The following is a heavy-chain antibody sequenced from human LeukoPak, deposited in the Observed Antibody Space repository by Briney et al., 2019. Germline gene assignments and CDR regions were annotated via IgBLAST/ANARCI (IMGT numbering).Heavy chain of an antibody. V-gene: IGHV3-53*01. CDR1: GFTVSSKY. CDR2: IYSGGST. Sequence: GGSLRLSCAASGFTVSSKYMSWVRQAPGKGLEWVSVIYSGGSTYYADSVKGRSTISRDNSKNTVDLQMNSLRVEDTAVYYCTMRGNTWYDCWGQGTLVTVSS. D-gene: IGHD6-13*01. J-gene: IGHJ4*02. CDR3: TMRGNTWYDC.